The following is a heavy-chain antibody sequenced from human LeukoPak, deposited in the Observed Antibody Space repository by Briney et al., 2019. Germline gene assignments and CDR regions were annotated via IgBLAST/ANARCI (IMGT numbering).Heavy chain of an antibody. J-gene: IGHJ5*02. CDR1: GYTFTSSA. CDR3: AADGVVAHHNWFDP. Sequence: SVKVSCKASGYTFTSSAMQWVRQARGQRLEWIGSIVVGSGNTNYAQKFQERVTITRDMSTSTAYMELSSLRSEDTAVYYCAADGVVAHHNWFDPWGQGTLVTVSS. V-gene: IGHV1-58*02. D-gene: IGHD2-15*01. CDR2: IVVGSGNT.